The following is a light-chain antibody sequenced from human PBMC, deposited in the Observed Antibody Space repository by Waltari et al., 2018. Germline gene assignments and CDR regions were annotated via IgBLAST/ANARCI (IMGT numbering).Light chain of an antibody. J-gene: IGKJ4*01. V-gene: IGKV1-9*01. CDR3: QQLHTYPLT. Sequence: IQLTQSPSSLSASVGDRVPITCRASQDIAGYLAWYQQKPGKAPNLLIYVSSTLQSGVPSRFSGSGSGTVFTLTISSLQPEDFATYYCQQLHTYPLTFGGGTTVDI. CDR2: VSS. CDR1: QDIAGY.